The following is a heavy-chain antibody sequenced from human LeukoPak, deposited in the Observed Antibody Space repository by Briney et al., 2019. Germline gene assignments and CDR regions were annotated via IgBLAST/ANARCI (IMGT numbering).Heavy chain of an antibody. CDR3: ARGYSSSYGDI. CDR2: IYYSGST. CDR1: GGSISSSSYY. J-gene: IGHJ3*02. D-gene: IGHD6-13*01. V-gene: IGHV4-39*01. Sequence: SETLSLTCTVSGGSISSSSYYWGWIRQPPGKGLEWIGSIYYSGSTYYNPSLKSRVTISVDTSKNQFSLKLSSVTAADTAVYYCARGYSSSYGDIWGQGTMVTVSS.